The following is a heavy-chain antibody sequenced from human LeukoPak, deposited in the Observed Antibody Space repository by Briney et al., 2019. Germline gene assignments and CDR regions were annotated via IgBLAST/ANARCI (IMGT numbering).Heavy chain of an antibody. V-gene: IGHV4-39*01. CDR1: GGSISSSSSY. Sequence: SETLSLTCTVSGGSISSSSSYWGWIRQPPGSGLEWIGSIYYSGSTYYNPSLKSRVTISVDTPKNQFSLNLSSVTAADTAVYYCARTVTGTLYFDYWGQGTLVTVSS. CDR3: ARTVTGTLYFDY. D-gene: IGHD6-19*01. CDR2: IYYSGST. J-gene: IGHJ4*02.